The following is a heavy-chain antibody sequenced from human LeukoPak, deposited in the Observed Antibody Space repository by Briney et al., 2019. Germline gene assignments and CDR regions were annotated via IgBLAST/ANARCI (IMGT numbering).Heavy chain of an antibody. Sequence: PGRSLRLSCTASGFTFGDYAMSWVRQAPGKGLEWVGFISSKAYGGTTEYAASVKGRFTISRDDSKSIAYLQMNSLKTEDTAVYYCTRGSSGWYSDAFDIWGQGTMVTVSS. V-gene: IGHV3-49*04. CDR3: TRGSSGWYSDAFDI. CDR2: ISSKAYGGTT. CDR1: GFTFGDYA. D-gene: IGHD6-19*01. J-gene: IGHJ3*02.